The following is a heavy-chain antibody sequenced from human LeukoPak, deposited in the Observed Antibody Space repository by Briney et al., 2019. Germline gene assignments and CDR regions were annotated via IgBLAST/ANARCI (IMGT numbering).Heavy chain of an antibody. CDR2: ISSSGNTI. V-gene: IGHV3-48*01. CDR3: ARDRAGGAYYYDSSGYYY. J-gene: IGHJ4*02. CDR1: GFTFSSYS. D-gene: IGHD3-22*01. Sequence: PGGSLRLSCAASGFTFSSYSMNWVRQAPGKGLEWVSYISSSGNTIYYADSVKGRFTISRDNAKDSLYLQINSLRAEDTAVYYCARDRAGGAYYYDSSGYYYWGQGTLVTVSS.